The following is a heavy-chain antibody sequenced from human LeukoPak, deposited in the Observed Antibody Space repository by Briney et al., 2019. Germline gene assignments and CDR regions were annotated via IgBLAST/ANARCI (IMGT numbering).Heavy chain of an antibody. D-gene: IGHD6-19*01. V-gene: IGHV3-23*01. J-gene: IGHJ5*02. CDR3: AKKLVAGENHWFDP. Sequence: GGSLRLSCAASGFTFSSYAMTWVRQAPGKGLEWVSVISSSGDRTYYADSVKGRFTISRDNSKNTLYLQMNNLRAEDTAIYYCAKKLVAGENHWFDPWGQGTLVTVSS. CDR1: GFTFSSYA. CDR2: ISSSGDRT.